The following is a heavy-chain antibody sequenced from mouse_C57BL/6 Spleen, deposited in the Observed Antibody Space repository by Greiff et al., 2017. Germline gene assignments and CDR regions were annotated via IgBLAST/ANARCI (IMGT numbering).Heavy chain of an antibody. CDR3: ARLGAY. CDR1: GYTFTDYY. V-gene: IGHV1-26*01. J-gene: IGHJ3*01. CDR2: INPNNGGT. Sequence: VQLQQSGPELVKPGASVKISCKASGYTFTDYYMNWVKQSHGKSLEWIGDINPNNGGTSYNQKFKGKATLTVDKSSSTAYMQLSSLTSEDSAVYYCARLGAYWGQGTLVTVSA.